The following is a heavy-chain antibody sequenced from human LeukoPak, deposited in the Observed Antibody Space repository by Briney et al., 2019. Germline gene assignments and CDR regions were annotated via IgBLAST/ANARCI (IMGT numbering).Heavy chain of an antibody. CDR2: INPSGGST. D-gene: IGHD6-13*01. CDR3: AREGIAAAGTDDAFDI. J-gene: IGHJ3*02. V-gene: IGHV1-46*01. Sequence: ASVKVSCKVSGYTLTELSMHWVRQAPGQGLEWMGIINPSGGSTSYAQKFQGRVTMTRDMSTSTVYMELSSLRPEDTAVYYCAREGIAAAGTDDAFDIWGQGTMVTVSS. CDR1: GYTLTELS.